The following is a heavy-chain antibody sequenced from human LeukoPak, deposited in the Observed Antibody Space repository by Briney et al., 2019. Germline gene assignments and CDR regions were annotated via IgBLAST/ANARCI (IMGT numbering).Heavy chain of an antibody. Sequence: GGSLRLSCAASGFTFSSYTMSWVRQAPGKGLEWISSISSSSSPIYYADSVKGRFTVSRDNPKNTVYLAMNSLRLEDTAVYYCMKAKHTFTGVNFEHRALDPWGEGTLVTVS. CDR1: GFTFSSYT. V-gene: IGHV3-48*01. CDR3: MKAKHTFTGVNFEHRALDP. D-gene: IGHD3-16*01. J-gene: IGHJ5*02. CDR2: ISSSSSPI.